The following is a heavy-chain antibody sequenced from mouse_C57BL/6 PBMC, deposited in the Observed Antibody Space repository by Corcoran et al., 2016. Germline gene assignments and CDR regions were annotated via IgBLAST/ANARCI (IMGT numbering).Heavy chain of an antibody. D-gene: IGHD4-1*01. CDR2: INTYSGVP. CDR1: GYTFTTYG. Sequence: QIQLVQSGPELKKPGETVKISCKASGYTFTTYGMSWVKQTPGKGLKWMGWINTYSGVPTYADDFKVRFAFSLETSASTAYLQINNLKNEDTATYFCARAFKWDGYFDVWGTGTTVTVSS. CDR3: ARAFKWDGYFDV. V-gene: IGHV9-3*01. J-gene: IGHJ1*03.